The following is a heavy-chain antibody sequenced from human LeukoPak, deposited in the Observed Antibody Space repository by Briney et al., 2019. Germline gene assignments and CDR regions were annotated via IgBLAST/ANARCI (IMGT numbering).Heavy chain of an antibody. CDR3: ARGFGYSSIWFDY. V-gene: IGHV1-2*02. J-gene: IGHJ4*02. CDR1: GYSFTGYY. Sequence: ASVKVSCKASGYSFTGYYMHWVRQAPGQGLEWMGWINPNSGGTNYAQKFQGRVTMTRDTSISTAYMELSRLRSDDTAVYYCARGFGYSSIWFDYWGQGTLVTVSS. CDR2: INPNSGGT. D-gene: IGHD6-13*01.